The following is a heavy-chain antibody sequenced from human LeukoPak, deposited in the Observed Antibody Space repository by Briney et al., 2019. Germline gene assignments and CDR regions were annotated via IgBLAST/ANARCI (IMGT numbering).Heavy chain of an antibody. V-gene: IGHV3-43*02. CDR1: GFTFDDYA. CDR3: AIDTIPYGRSYYYMDV. Sequence: PGGSLRLSCAASGFTFDDYAMHWVRQAPGKGLEWVSLISGDGGSTYYADSVKGRFTVSRDNSKNSLYLHMSSLRTEDTALFYCAIDTIPYGRSYYYMDVWGKGTTVTVSS. D-gene: IGHD3-10*01. J-gene: IGHJ6*03. CDR2: ISGDGGST.